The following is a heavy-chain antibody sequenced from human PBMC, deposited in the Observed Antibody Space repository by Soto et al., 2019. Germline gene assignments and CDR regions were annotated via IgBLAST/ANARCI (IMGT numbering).Heavy chain of an antibody. D-gene: IGHD3-22*01. J-gene: IGHJ4*02. V-gene: IGHV1-69*13. CDR1: GGTFSSYA. CDR3: ARPEIPTRSSDYDYPFDH. Sequence: SVKVSCKASGGTFSSYAISWVRQAPGRGLEWMGEIIPIFGTANYAQKFQGRVTITADESTSTAYMELSSLKASDTAMYYCARPEIPTRSSDYDYPFDHWGQGTLVTVSS. CDR2: IIPIFGTA.